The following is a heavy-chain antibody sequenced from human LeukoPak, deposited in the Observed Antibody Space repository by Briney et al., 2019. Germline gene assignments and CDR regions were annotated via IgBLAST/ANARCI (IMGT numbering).Heavy chain of an antibody. CDR2: ISYDGSNT. CDR3: ARGRNDYVWGSYLNWFDP. D-gene: IGHD3-16*02. CDR1: GFTFSSYS. V-gene: IGHV3-30*03. J-gene: IGHJ5*02. Sequence: PGGSLRLSCAASGFTFSSYSMNWVRQAPGKGLEWVAVISYDGSNTYYADSVKGRFTISRDNSKNTLYLQMNSLRAEDTAVYYCARGRNDYVWGSYLNWFDPWGQGTLVTVSS.